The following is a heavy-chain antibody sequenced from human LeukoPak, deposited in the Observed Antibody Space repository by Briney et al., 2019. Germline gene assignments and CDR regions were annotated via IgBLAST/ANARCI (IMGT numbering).Heavy chain of an antibody. CDR3: ARYGGPAAVIDHLDY. J-gene: IGHJ4*02. V-gene: IGHV5-51*01. CDR1: GYRFTSYW. D-gene: IGHD2/OR15-2a*01. Sequence: GESLKISFKGSGYRFTSYWIGWVRPMPGKGLEWMGIIYPGDSDTRYSPSFQGQVTISADKSISTAYLQWSSLKDSDTAMYYCARYGGPAAVIDHLDYWGQGTLVTVSS. CDR2: IYPGDSDT.